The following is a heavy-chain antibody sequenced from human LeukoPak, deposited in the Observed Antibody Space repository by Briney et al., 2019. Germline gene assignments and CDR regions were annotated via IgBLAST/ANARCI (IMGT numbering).Heavy chain of an antibody. V-gene: IGHV3-23*01. Sequence: GGSLRLSCAASGFTFSSYAMSWVRQAPGKGLEWGSAISGSGGSTNYADSVGGRFTISRDNSSNPLYLQMKSRRAEDTAVYYCAKMAHSGSYNAAFDIWGQGTPVTVSS. D-gene: IGHD1-26*01. CDR1: GFTFSSYA. CDR2: ISGSGGST. J-gene: IGHJ3*02. CDR3: AKMAHSGSYNAAFDI.